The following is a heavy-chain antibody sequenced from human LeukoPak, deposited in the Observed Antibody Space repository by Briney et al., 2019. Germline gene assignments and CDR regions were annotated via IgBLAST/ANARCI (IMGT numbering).Heavy chain of an antibody. CDR1: GFIFNNYA. J-gene: IGHJ4*02. CDR3: AKGGKWDVTPFDY. D-gene: IGHD1-26*01. V-gene: IGHV3-23*01. CDR2: ISGGGGST. Sequence: GGSLRLSCAGSGFIFNNYAMHWVRQPPGKGLEWVSTISGGGGSTYYADSVKGRFTISRDNSKNTLYLQVNSLRAEDTAVYYCAKGGKWDVTPFDYWGQGTLVTVSS.